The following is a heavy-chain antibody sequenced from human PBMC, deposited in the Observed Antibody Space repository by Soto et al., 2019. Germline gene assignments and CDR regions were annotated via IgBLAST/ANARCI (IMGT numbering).Heavy chain of an antibody. Sequence: SETLSLTCTVSNFSVLTSIYYWAWIRQPPGKGLEWVGTVYYTGTTYYNPSLQSRVTISIDTSKNQFSLNLNSVTAADTAVYYCTRNWNLALVPAAYFDSWGQGTLVTVSS. CDR2: VYYTGTT. CDR3: TRNWNLALVPAAYFDS. V-gene: IGHV4-39*01. CDR1: NFSVLTSIYY. J-gene: IGHJ4*02. D-gene: IGHD2-2*01.